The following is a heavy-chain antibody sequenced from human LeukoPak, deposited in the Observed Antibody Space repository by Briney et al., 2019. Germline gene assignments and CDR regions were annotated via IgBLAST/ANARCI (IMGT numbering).Heavy chain of an antibody. D-gene: IGHD3-10*01. Sequence: LPGRSLRLSCAASGFSFSNYGMHWVRQAPGKGLEWVALLVYDGFYKYYADSVKGRFTISRDDSTNTVYLHQSSLRAEDTAVYYCARTLALYGSGSFFDFWGQGTLVTVSS. J-gene: IGHJ4*02. CDR3: ARTLALYGSGSFFDF. CDR1: GFSFSNYG. CDR2: LVYDGFYK. V-gene: IGHV3-30*03.